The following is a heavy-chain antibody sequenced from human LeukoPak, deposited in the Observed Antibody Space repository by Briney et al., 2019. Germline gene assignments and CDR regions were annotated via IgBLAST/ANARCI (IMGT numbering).Heavy chain of an antibody. CDR2: IYTSGST. V-gene: IGHV4-4*07. CDR3: ARDYPRAAAGTNNWFDP. CDR1: GGSISSYF. Sequence: KPSETLSLTGTVSGGSISSYFWSWIRQPAGKGLEWIGRIYTSGSTNYNPSLKSRVTMSVDTSKNQFSLKLSSVTAADTAVYYCARDYPRAAAGTNNWFDPWGQGTLVTVSS. D-gene: IGHD6-13*01. J-gene: IGHJ5*02.